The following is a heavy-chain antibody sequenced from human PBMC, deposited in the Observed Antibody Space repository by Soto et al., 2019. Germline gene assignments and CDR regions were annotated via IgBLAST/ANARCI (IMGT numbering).Heavy chain of an antibody. V-gene: IGHV4-30-4*01. CDR2: IYYSGST. CDR1: GGSISSGDYY. J-gene: IGHJ5*02. Sequence: SETLSLTCTVSGGSISSGDYYWSWIRQPPGKGLEWIGYIYYSGSTYYNPPLKSRVTISVDTSKNQFSLKPSSVTAADTAVYYCARAPTWTNNWFDPWGQGTLVTVSS. CDR3: ARAPTWTNNWFDP. D-gene: IGHD3-3*01.